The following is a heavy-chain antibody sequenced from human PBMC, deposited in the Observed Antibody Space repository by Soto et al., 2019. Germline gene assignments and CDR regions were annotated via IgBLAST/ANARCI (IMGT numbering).Heavy chain of an antibody. J-gene: IGHJ3*02. Sequence: QVQLVESGGGVVQPGRSLRLSCAASRFSFSIYAMHWVRRAPGKGLEWVAVISYHGSTEYYGDSVKGRFTISRDNSKNTLYLQMYSLRPEDTAIYYCARGYSYGPNWESDALDIWGQGAMVTVSS. D-gene: IGHD5-18*01. CDR1: RFSFSIYA. CDR3: ARGYSYGPNWESDALDI. V-gene: IGHV3-30-3*01. CDR2: ISYHGSTE.